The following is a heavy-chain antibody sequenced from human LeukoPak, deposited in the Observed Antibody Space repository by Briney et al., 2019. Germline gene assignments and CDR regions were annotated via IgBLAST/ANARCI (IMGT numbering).Heavy chain of an antibody. Sequence: GGSLRLSCAASGFPFSGSGMHWVRQAPGKGLEWVAVIWYDGSHQYYADSVKGRFTISRDTSKNTLFLQMNSLRADDTAIYYCAKAAVYSRNWTPFDDWGQGTLVIVSS. D-gene: IGHD6-13*01. CDR3: AKAAVYSRNWTPFDD. V-gene: IGHV3-33*06. J-gene: IGHJ4*02. CDR2: IWYDGSHQ. CDR1: GFPFSGSG.